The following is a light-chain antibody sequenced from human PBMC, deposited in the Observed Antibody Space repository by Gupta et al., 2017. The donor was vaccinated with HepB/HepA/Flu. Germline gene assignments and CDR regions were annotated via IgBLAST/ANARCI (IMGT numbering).Light chain of an antibody. J-gene: IGLJ3*02. V-gene: IGLV1-51*02. CDR3: ATWDGSRSEGV. CDR2: DTN. CDR1: RSNIGNNP. Sequence: QSVLTQPPSVSAAPGQKVTISCSGSRSNIGNNPVAWYQQLPGTAPKLLIYDTNKRPSGIPDRFSGSKSGTSAALGITGLQTGDEADYYCATWDGSRSEGVFGGGTKVTVL.